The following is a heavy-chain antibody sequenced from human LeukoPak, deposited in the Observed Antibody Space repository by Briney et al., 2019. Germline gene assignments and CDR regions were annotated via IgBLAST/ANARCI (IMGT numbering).Heavy chain of an antibody. CDR3: ARHEYSSSSEGFDY. V-gene: IGHV4-4*07. CDR1: GGSISSYY. D-gene: IGHD6-6*01. Sequence: SETLSLTCTVSGGSISSYYWSWIRQPAGKGLEWIGRIYTSGSTNYNPSLKSRVTMSVDTSKNQFSLKLSSVTAADTAVYYCARHEYSSSSEGFDYWGQGTLVTVSS. J-gene: IGHJ4*02. CDR2: IYTSGST.